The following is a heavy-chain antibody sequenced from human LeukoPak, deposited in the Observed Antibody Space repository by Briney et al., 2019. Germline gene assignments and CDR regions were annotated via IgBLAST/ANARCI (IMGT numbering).Heavy chain of an antibody. Sequence: SETLSLTYTVSGGSISSYSWSWIRQPPGKGLEWIGYIYYSGRTNYNPSLKSRVTISVDTSKNQFSLKLTSVTAADTAVYYCARDLGYNYGHTFDYWGQGTLVIVSS. V-gene: IGHV4-59*01. CDR3: ARDLGYNYGHTFDY. D-gene: IGHD5-18*01. J-gene: IGHJ4*02. CDR2: IYYSGRT. CDR1: GGSISSYS.